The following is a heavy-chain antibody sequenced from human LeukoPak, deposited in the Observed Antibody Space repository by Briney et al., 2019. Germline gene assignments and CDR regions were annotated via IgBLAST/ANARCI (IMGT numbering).Heavy chain of an antibody. D-gene: IGHD2-15*01. CDR1: GFTFSSYA. CDR2: ISGSGGST. J-gene: IGHJ4*02. Sequence: GGSLRLSCAASGFTFSSYAMSWVRQAPGKGLEWVSAISGSGGSTYHADSVKGRFTISRDNSKNTLYLQMNSLRAEDTAVYYCAKDAAYCSGGSCQSSWGQGTLVTVSS. V-gene: IGHV3-23*01. CDR3: AKDAAYCSGGSCQSS.